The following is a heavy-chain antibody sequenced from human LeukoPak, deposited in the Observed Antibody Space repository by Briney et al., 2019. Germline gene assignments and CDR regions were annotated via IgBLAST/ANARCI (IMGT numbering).Heavy chain of an antibody. CDR2: FYHNRGA. CDR1: GGSISGYY. Sequence: SGTLSLTCTVSGGSISGYYWSWSRQAPGKGVEWIGNFYHNRGAWYKSSLKSRVTTSVDTSKNEFSLKLSSVTAADTAVYYCARRGPSGVDCSSTSCYVGGDPFDFWGQGTLVTVSS. CDR3: ARRGPSGVDCSSTSCYVGGDPFDF. J-gene: IGHJ4*02. V-gene: IGHV4-59*08. D-gene: IGHD2-2*01.